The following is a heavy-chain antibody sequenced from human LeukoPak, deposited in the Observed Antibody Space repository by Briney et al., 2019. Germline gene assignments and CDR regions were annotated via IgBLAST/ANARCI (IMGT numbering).Heavy chain of an antibody. Sequence: ASVKVSCKASGYTSTSYGISWVRQAPGQGLEWMGWISAYNGNTNYAQKLQGRVTMTTDTSTSTAYMELRSLRSDDTAVYYCARVFPDRRTTDKLSVSANTNSNFDYWGQGTLVTVSS. D-gene: IGHD1-1*01. J-gene: IGHJ4*02. CDR1: GYTSTSYG. CDR2: ISAYNGNT. CDR3: ARVFPDRRTTDKLSVSANTNSNFDY. V-gene: IGHV1-18*01.